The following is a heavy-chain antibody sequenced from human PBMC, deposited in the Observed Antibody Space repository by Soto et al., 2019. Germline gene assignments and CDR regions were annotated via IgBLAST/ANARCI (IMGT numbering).Heavy chain of an antibody. Sequence: DVNLLQSGGGSAQPGGSLRLSCATSGFAFSTYAMTWVRQVPGRGLEWVSTILPDETGFYTVSVKGRLTISRDNFRGILYLQMNDLWVEDAAIYFCAKDRLPTSGQRFYFDSWGQGSLVTVSS. J-gene: IGHJ4*02. CDR3: AKDRLPTSGQRFYFDS. CDR1: GFAFSTYA. CDR2: ILPDETG. D-gene: IGHD2-15*01. V-gene: IGHV3-23*01.